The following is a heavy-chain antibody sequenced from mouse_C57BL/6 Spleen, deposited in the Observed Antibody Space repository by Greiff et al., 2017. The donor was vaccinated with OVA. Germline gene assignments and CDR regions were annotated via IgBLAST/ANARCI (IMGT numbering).Heavy chain of an antibody. Sequence: EVHLVESGGGLVKPGGSLKLSCAASGFTFSDYGMHWVRQAPEKGLEWVAYISSGSSTIYYADTVKGRFTISRDNAKNTLFLQMTSLRSEDTAMYYCARSGTWYFDVWGTGTTVTVSS. V-gene: IGHV5-17*01. D-gene: IGHD4-1*01. CDR2: ISSGSSTI. CDR3: ARSGTWYFDV. J-gene: IGHJ1*03. CDR1: GFTFSDYG.